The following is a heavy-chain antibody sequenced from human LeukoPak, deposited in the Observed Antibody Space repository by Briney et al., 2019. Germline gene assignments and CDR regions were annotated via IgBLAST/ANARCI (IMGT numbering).Heavy chain of an antibody. CDR1: GFTFSDNY. CDR3: ARDAVTMVRGVNY. J-gene: IGHJ4*02. Sequence: SGGSLRLSCAASGFTFSDNYMSWMRQAPGKGLEWVSYISSSGSTIYYADSVKGRFTISRDNAKNSLYLQMNSLRAEDTAVYYCARDAVTMVRGVNYWGQGTLVTVSS. D-gene: IGHD3-10*01. CDR2: ISSSGSTI. V-gene: IGHV3-11*01.